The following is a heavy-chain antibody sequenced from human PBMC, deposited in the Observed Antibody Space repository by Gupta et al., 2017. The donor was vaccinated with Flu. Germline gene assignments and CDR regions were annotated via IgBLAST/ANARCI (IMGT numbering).Heavy chain of an antibody. J-gene: IGHJ4*02. V-gene: IGHV3-23*01. CDR2: ISGSGGST. CDR3: AKDQIVVVPAALAYYFDY. CDR1: GFTFSSYA. D-gene: IGHD2-2*01. Sequence: EVQLLESGGGLVQPGGSLRLSCAASGFTFSSYAMSWVRQAPGKGLEWVSAISGSGGSTYYADSVKGRFTISRDNSKNTLYLQMNSLRAEDTAVYYCAKDQIVVVPAALAYYFDYWGQGTLVTVSS.